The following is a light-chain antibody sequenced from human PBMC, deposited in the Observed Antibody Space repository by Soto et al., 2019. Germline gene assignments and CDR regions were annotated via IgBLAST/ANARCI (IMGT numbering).Light chain of an antibody. CDR1: SSDVGSYNL. J-gene: IGLJ1*01. V-gene: IGLV2-23*02. Sequence: QSVLTQPASVSGCPGQWSTISCTGTSSDVGSYNLVSWYQQHPGKNPKLMIYEVSKRPSGVSNRFSGSKSGNTASLTISGLQAEDEADYYCCSYAGSSSYVFGTRTKLTVL. CDR2: EVS. CDR3: CSYAGSSSYV.